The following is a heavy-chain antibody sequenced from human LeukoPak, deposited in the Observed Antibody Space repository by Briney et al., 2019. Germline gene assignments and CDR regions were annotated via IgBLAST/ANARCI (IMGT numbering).Heavy chain of an antibody. CDR3: ARGLSGIAVAGPLFDY. Sequence: PGGSLRLSCAASGFTVSSSYVSWVRQAPGKGLEWVSVFYAGGDTYYADSVKGRFTISRDNSKNTLYLQMNYLRAEDTAVYYCARGLSGIAVAGPLFDYWGQGTLVTVSS. CDR2: FYAGGDT. CDR1: GFTVSSSY. J-gene: IGHJ4*02. V-gene: IGHV3-53*01. D-gene: IGHD6-19*01.